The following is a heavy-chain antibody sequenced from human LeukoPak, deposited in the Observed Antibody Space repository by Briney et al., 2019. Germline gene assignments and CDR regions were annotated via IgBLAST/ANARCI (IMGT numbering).Heavy chain of an antibody. CDR1: GFTFGDYA. J-gene: IGHJ5*02. V-gene: IGHV3-49*04. CDR3: TRRPTVTTKGIWFDP. CDR2: IRSKAYGGTA. D-gene: IGHD4-11*01. Sequence: GRSLRLSCTASGFTFGDYAMSWVRQAPGKGLEWVGFIRSKAYGGTAVYAASVKGRFTISRDDSKSIAYLQMNSLKTEDTAVYYCTRRPTVTTKGIWFDPWGQGTLVTVSS.